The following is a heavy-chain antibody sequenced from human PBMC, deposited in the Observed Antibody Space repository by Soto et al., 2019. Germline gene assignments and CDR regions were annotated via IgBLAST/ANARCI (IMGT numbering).Heavy chain of an antibody. J-gene: IGHJ4*02. CDR3: ARDLGAWKFDY. CDR2: ISSDGSNQ. V-gene: IGHV3-30-3*01. D-gene: IGHD1-1*01. Sequence: QVQLVDSGGGVVQPGRSLRLSCAASGFTFSSHAMHWVRQAPGKGLEWVAFISSDGSNQHYAYSVKGRFTISRDNSENTLYLHLNSLRCEDTAMYFCARDLGAWKFDYWGQGTRVTVSS. CDR1: GFTFSSHA.